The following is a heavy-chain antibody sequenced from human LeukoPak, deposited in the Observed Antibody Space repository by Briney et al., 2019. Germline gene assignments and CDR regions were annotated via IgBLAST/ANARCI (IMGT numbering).Heavy chain of an antibody. CDR3: ARPGDSSGWYYFDY. CDR1: GFTFSSYG. D-gene: IGHD6-19*01. J-gene: IGHJ4*02. V-gene: IGHV3-33*01. CDR2: IWYDGSNK. Sequence: PGRSLRLSCAASGFTFSSYGMHWVRQAPGKGLEWVAVIWYDGSNKYYADSVKGRFTISRDNSKNTLYLQMNSLRAEDTAVYYCARPGDSSGWYYFDYWGQGTLVTVSP.